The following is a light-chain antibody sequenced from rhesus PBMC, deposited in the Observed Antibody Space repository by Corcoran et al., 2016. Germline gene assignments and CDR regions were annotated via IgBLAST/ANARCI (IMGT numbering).Light chain of an antibody. Sequence: QVILTQSPATLSLSPGERATLSCRASQSVSSSLAWYQQKPGQAPRLLIYGASSRATGIPDRFSGSGSGTEFTLTISSLEPEDFAVYYCQKYSSSPYSFDQGTKVEIK. CDR2: GAS. V-gene: IGKV3-53*01. J-gene: IGKJ2*01. CDR1: QSVSSS. CDR3: QKYSSSPYS.